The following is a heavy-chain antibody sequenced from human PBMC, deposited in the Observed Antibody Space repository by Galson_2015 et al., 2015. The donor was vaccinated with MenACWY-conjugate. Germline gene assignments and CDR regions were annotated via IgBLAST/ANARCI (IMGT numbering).Heavy chain of an antibody. V-gene: IGHV3-53*01. Sequence: SLRLSCAASGFTVSGIDMSWVRQAPGKGLEWVSVIYGGTTTEYAEPVKGRFPISSDISKNSLDLPMDTLRVEDTAMYSCAISNGWYDLGRNYFYFYMDVWGRGTTVAVSS. CDR2: IYGGTTT. D-gene: IGHD6-19*01. CDR3: AISNGWYDLGRNYFYFYMDV. CDR1: GFTVSGID. J-gene: IGHJ6*03.